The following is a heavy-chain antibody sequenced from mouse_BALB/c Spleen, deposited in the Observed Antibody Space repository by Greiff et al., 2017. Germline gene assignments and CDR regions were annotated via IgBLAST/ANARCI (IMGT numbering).Heavy chain of an antibody. CDR1: GFTFSSFG. CDR2: ISSGSSTI. D-gene: IGHD3-3*01. J-gene: IGHJ4*01. Sequence: EVQVVESGGGLVQPGGSRKLSCAASGFTFSSFGMHWVRQAPEKGLEWVAYISSGSSTIYYADTVKGRFTISRDNPKNTLFLQMTSLRSEDTAMYYCARKGKLSYAMDYWGQGTSVTVSS. V-gene: IGHV5-17*02. CDR3: ARKGKLSYAMDY.